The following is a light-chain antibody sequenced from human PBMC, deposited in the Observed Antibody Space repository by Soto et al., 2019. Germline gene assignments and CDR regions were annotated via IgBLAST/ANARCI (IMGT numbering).Light chain of an antibody. CDR3: VLYMGSDVV. CDR2: STN. CDR1: SGSVSTVHY. V-gene: IGLV8-61*01. Sequence: QAVVTQEPSFSVSPGGTVTLTFALDSGSVSTVHYPSWYRQTPGQAPRTLIYSTNSRSSGVPDRFSGSILGNKSALTITGAQADDESAYFCVLYMGSDVVFGGGTKVTVL. J-gene: IGLJ2*01.